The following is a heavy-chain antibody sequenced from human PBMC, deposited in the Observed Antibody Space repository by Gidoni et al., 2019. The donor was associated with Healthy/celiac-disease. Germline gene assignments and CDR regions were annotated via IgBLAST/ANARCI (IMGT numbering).Heavy chain of an antibody. V-gene: IGHV3-21*01. J-gene: IGHJ4*02. CDR1: GFTFSSYS. CDR3: ARDDRGSAFDY. Sequence: VRLLESGGGLVKPGGSLRLSCAASGFTFSSYSMNWVRQAPGKGLEWVSSISSSSSYISYADSVKGRFTISRDNAKNSLYLQMNSRRAEDTAVYYCARDDRGSAFDYWGQGTLVPVS. D-gene: IGHD5-12*01. CDR2: ISSSSSYI.